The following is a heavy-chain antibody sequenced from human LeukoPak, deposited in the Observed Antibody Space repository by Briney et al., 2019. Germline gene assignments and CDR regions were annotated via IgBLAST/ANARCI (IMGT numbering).Heavy chain of an antibody. CDR3: AREWEMRDFSFGLTTVETRDD. Sequence: SETLSLTCAVSGDSISSSNWWNWVRQSPGKGLEWIGEIYHSGSTYYNPSLKSRVTISVDTSKNQFSLKLSSVTAADTAVYYCAREWEMRDFSFGLTTVETRDDWGQGTLVTVSS. D-gene: IGHD4-23*01. CDR1: GDSISSSNW. CDR2: IYHSGST. J-gene: IGHJ4*02. V-gene: IGHV4-4*02.